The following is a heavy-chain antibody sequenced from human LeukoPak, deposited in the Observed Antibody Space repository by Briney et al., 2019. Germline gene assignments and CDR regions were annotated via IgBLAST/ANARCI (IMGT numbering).Heavy chain of an antibody. CDR1: GYTFTGYY. V-gene: IGHV1-2*02. J-gene: IGHJ4*02. CDR3: ARDVYSSSCDY. D-gene: IGHD6-13*01. Sequence: ASVKVSCKASGYTFTGYYMHWVRQAPGQGLEWMGWINPNSGGTKYAQKFQGRVTMTRDTSISTVYVDLSSLRSDDTAVYYCARDVYSSSCDYWGQGTLVTVSS. CDR2: INPNSGGT.